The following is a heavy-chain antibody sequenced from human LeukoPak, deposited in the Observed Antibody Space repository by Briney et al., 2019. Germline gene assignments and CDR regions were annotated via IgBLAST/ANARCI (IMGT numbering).Heavy chain of an antibody. CDR1: GFTFSTYA. CDR3: AKDSLPTSGCRGYFDY. D-gene: IGHD6-25*01. CDR2: ISGSGGNT. V-gene: IGHV3-23*01. Sequence: GGSQRLSCAASGFTFSTYAMTWVRQAPGKGLEWVSAISGSGGNTYYAISVKGRFTISRDNSMNTLYLQMNSLRAEDTAIYYCAKDSLPTSGCRGYFDYWGQGTLVTVSS. J-gene: IGHJ4*02.